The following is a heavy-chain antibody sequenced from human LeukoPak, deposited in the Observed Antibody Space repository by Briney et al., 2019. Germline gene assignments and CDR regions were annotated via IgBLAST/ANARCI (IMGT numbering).Heavy chain of an antibody. CDR2: ISGSGDST. V-gene: IGHV3-23*01. D-gene: IGHD1-14*01. J-gene: IGHJ4*02. CDR3: APRGMD. CDR1: GFTFNSYA. Sequence: GGSLRLSCAASGFTFNSYAMSWVRQAPGKGLEWVSAISGSGDSTYSADSVKGRFTISRDNAKNSLYLQMNSLRAEDTAVYYCAPRGMDWGQGTLVTVSS.